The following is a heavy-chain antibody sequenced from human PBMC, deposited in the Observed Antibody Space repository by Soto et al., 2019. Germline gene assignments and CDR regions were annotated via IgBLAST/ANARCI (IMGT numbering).Heavy chain of an antibody. J-gene: IGHJ4*02. Sequence: EVQLVESGGGLVKPGGSLRLSCAASGFTFSNAWMNWVRQAPGKGLEWVGRIKSKTDGGTTDYAAPVKGRFTISRDDSKNTLYLQMNSLKTDDTAVYYCTTGDCSGGSCYLWGYYFDYWGQGTLVTVSS. V-gene: IGHV3-15*07. CDR1: GFTFSNAW. CDR3: TTGDCSGGSCYLWGYYFDY. CDR2: IKSKTDGGTT. D-gene: IGHD2-15*01.